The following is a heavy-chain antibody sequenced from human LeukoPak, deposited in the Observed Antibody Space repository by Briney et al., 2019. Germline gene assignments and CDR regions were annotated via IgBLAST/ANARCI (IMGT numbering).Heavy chain of an antibody. CDR2: IYTSGST. CDR1: GGSISSYY. J-gene: IGHJ4*02. V-gene: IGHV4-4*07. Sequence: SETLSLTCTVSGGSISSYYWSWIRQPAGKGLEWIGRIYTSGSTNYNPSLKSRVTMSVDTSKNQFSLKLSSVTAADTAVYYCAGDGPDIVVVAPLDYWGQGTLVTVSS. CDR3: AGDGPDIVVVAPLDY. D-gene: IGHD2-15*01.